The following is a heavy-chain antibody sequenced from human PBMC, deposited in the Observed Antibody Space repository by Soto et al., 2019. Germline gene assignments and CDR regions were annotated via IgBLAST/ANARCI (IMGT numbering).Heavy chain of an antibody. CDR1: GGSITTTNYY. V-gene: IGHV4-39*01. Sequence: PSETLSLTCTVSGGSITTTNYYWSWVRQPPGKGLEWIANIYYTGDTYYSPSLRSRVTISVDTSKSQFSLILTSVTAADTAMYFCASLQVPGNFDYWGHGTPVTVS. J-gene: IGHJ4*01. D-gene: IGHD3-10*01. CDR2: IYYTGDT. CDR3: ASLQVPGNFDY.